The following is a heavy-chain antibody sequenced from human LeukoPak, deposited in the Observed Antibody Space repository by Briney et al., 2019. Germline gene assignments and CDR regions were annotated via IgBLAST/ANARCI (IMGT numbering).Heavy chain of an antibody. J-gene: IGHJ5*02. CDR2: IIPIFGTA. CDR1: GGTFSSYA. CDR3: ARIARYYYDSSGYYDWFDP. V-gene: IGHV1-69*15. Sequence: SVKVSCTASGGTFSSYAISWVRQAPGQGLEWVGRIIPIFGTANYAQKFQGRVTITADESTSTAYMELSSLRSEDTAVYYCARIARYYYDSSGYYDWFDPWGQGTLVTVSS. D-gene: IGHD3-22*01.